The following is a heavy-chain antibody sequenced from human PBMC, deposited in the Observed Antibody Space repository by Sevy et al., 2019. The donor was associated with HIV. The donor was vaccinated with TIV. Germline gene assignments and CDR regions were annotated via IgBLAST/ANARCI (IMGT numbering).Heavy chain of an antibody. CDR3: ASGIVVVVTAYYYYYGMDV. J-gene: IGHJ6*02. CDR2: IYYSGST. Sequence: SEILSLTCTVSGGSISSSSYYWGWIRQPPGKGLEWIGSIYYSGSTYYNPSLKSRVTISVDTSKNQFSLKLSSVTAADTAVYYCASGIVVVVTAYYYYYGMDVWGQGTTVTVSS. D-gene: IGHD2-21*02. CDR1: GGSISSSSYY. V-gene: IGHV4-39*01.